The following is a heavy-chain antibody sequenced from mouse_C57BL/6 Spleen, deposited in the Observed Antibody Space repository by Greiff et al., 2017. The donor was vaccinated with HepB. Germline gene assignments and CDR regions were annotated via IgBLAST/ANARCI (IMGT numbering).Heavy chain of an antibody. CDR2: IYPGDGDT. V-gene: IGHV1-82*01. CDR1: GYAFSSSW. CDR3: AMLTIYYDAY. Sequence: VKLVESGPELVKPGASVKISCKASGYAFSSSWMNWVKQRPGKGLEWIGRIYPGDGDTNYNGKFKGKATLTADKSSSTAYMQLSSLTSEDSAVYFCAMLTIYYDAYWGQGTLVTVSS. J-gene: IGHJ3*01. D-gene: IGHD2-4*01.